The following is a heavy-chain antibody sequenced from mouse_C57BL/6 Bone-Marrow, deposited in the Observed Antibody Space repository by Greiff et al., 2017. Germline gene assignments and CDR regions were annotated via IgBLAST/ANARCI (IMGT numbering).Heavy chain of an antibody. J-gene: IGHJ3*01. CDR2: ISYDGSN. CDR1: GYSITSGYY. CDR3: ARRKLRAWFAY. Sequence: DVKLVESGPGLVKPSQSLSLTCSVTGYSITSGYYWNWIRQFPGNKLEWMGYISYDGSNNYNPSLKNRISITRDTSKNQFFLKLNSVTTEDTATYYCARRKLRAWFAYWGQGTLVTVSA. D-gene: IGHD3-2*02. V-gene: IGHV3-6*01.